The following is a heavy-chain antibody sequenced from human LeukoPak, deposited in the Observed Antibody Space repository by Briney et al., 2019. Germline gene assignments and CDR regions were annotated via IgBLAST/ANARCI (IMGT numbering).Heavy chain of an antibody. V-gene: IGHV3-7*01. CDR1: GFTFSSYW. CDR2: VNQDGSDK. J-gene: IGHJ2*01. Sequence: PGGSLRLSCAASGFTFSSYWMSWVRQAPGKGLEWVANVNQDGSDKYYVDSVKGRFTISRDNSKNSLYLQMNSLRAEEAAVYYCASDRHGETGDWCFDLWCCATLVTV. CDR3: ASDRHGETGDWCFDL. D-gene: IGHD4-17*01.